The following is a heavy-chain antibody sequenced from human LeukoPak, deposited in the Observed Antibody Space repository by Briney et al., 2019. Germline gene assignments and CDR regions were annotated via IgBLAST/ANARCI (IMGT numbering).Heavy chain of an antibody. CDR2: VGSKAYGGTT. CDR3: TRGPIQLWLYYGMDV. CDR1: AFTLRVHT. V-gene: IGHV3-49*02. J-gene: IGHJ6*02. D-gene: IGHD5-18*01. Sequence: PSLRLSRTPSAFTLRVHTLSAVRPAPQEGGWRGWVVGSKAYGGTTEYAASVKGRFTISRDDSKSIAYLQMNSLKTEDTAVYYCTRGPIQLWLYYGMDVWGQGTTVIVSS.